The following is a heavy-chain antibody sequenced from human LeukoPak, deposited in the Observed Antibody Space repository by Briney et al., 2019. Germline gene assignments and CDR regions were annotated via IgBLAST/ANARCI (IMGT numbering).Heavy chain of an antibody. CDR2: IYHSGST. Sequence: SETLSLTCAVSGYSISSGYYWGWLRQPPGKGLEWIGSIYHSGSTYYNPSLKSRVTISVDTSKNQFSLKLSSVTAADTAVYYCARAKDRYSSSWEYFDYWGQGTLVTVSS. V-gene: IGHV4-38-2*01. D-gene: IGHD6-13*01. CDR3: ARAKDRYSSSWEYFDY. J-gene: IGHJ4*02. CDR1: GYSISSGYY.